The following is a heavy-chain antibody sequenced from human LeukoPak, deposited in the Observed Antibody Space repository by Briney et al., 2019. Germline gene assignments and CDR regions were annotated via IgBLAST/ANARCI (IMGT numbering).Heavy chain of an antibody. D-gene: IGHD3-9*01. V-gene: IGHV4-34*01. CDR1: GGSFSGYY. CDR3: ARELRYFDWLLSYNWFDP. CDR2: INHSGST. Sequence: PSETLSLTCAVYGGSFSGYYWSWIRQPPGKGLEWIGEINHSGSTNYNPSLKSRVTMSVDTSKNQFSLKLSSVTAADTAVYYCARELRYFDWLLSYNWFDPWGQGTLVTVSS. J-gene: IGHJ5*02.